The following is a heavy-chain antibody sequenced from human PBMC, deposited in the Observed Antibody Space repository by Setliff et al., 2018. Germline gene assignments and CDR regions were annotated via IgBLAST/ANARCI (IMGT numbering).Heavy chain of an antibody. Sequence: ASVKVSCKASDYPFLSYGISWVRQAPGQGPEWIGWISAYTGNADYAQNFQGRVTLTTDTSTNTAYMELRSLRSDDTAVYYCARAPRLEWILPTFDYWGQGTPVTAPQ. V-gene: IGHV1-18*01. CDR2: ISAYTGNA. CDR1: DYPFLSYG. CDR3: ARAPRLEWILPTFDY. D-gene: IGHD3-3*01. J-gene: IGHJ4*02.